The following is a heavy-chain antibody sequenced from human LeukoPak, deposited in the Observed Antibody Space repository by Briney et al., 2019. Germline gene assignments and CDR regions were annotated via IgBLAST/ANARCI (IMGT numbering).Heavy chain of an antibody. D-gene: IGHD2-2*01. CDR1: GGSISSSSYY. CDR3: ARLYCSSTSCYESAFDI. J-gene: IGHJ3*02. V-gene: IGHV4-39*07. CDR2: IYYSGST. Sequence: SETLSLTCTVSGGSISSSSYYWGWIRQPPGKGLEWIGSIYYSGSTYYNPSLKSRVTISVDTSKNQFSLKLSSVTAADTAVYYCARLYCSSTSCYESAFDIWGQGTMVTVSS.